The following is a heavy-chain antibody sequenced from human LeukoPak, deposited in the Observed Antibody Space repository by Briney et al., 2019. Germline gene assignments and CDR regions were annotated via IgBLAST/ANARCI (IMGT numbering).Heavy chain of an antibody. CDR1: GGSISSGDYY. J-gene: IGHJ3*02. Sequence: SETLSLTCTVSGGSISSGDYYWGWIRQPPGKGLEWIGSIYYSGSTYYNPSLKSRVTISVDTSKNQFSLKLSSVTAADTAVYYCARWGGSKGYNWNYVLHDAFDIWGQGTMVTVSS. CDR2: IYYSGST. D-gene: IGHD1-7*01. V-gene: IGHV4-39*07. CDR3: ARWGGSKGYNWNYVLHDAFDI.